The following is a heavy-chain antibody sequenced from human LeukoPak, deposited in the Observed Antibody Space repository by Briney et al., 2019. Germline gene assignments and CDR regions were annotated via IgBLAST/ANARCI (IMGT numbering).Heavy chain of an antibody. V-gene: IGHV3-15*01. CDR1: GFTFSNAW. CDR3: VTDGVAISHTFDY. Sequence: GGSPRLSYAASGFTFSNAWMSYVRLAPGKGLEWVGRIKSKNYGGTSDYAAPVQGRFTISRDDSRNMVYLQMNSLRTEDTAVYYCVTDGVAISHTFDYWGQGILVTVSS. D-gene: IGHD2-8*01. CDR2: IKSKNYGGTS. J-gene: IGHJ4*02.